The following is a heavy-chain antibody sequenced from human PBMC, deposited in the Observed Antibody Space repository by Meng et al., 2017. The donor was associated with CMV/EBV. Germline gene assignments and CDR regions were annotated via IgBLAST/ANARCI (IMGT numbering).Heavy chain of an antibody. CDR2: INHSGST. CDR1: GWSFSGYY. Sequence: QVQRQQWGAGLLKPSVPRSLPCAGYGWSFSGYYWSWVRQPPGKGLEWIGEINHSGSTNYNPSLRNRVTISVDTSKNQFSLKLSSVTAADTAVYYCARGSIAARLGLGDWGQGTLVTVSS. D-gene: IGHD6-6*01. V-gene: IGHV4-34*01. J-gene: IGHJ4*02. CDR3: ARGSIAARLGLGD.